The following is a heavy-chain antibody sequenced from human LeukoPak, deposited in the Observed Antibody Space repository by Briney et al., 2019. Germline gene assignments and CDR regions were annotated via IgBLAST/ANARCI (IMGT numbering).Heavy chain of an antibody. CDR1: GFTFIIFW. Sequence: PGGSLRLSCAASGFTFIIFWMHWVRQAPGKGLVWVSRITGDGSSTSYADSVKGRFTISRDNAKNTLYLQMNSLRAEDSAVYYCARGYGMDVWGQGTTVTVSS. V-gene: IGHV3-74*01. CDR2: ITGDGSST. J-gene: IGHJ6*02. CDR3: ARGYGMDV.